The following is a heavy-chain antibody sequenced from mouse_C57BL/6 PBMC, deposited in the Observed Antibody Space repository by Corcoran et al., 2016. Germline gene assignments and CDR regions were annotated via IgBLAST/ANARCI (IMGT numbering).Heavy chain of an antibody. CDR3: AREVSYAMDY. CDR2: INTYSGVP. J-gene: IGHJ4*01. V-gene: IGHV9-3*01. CDR1: GYTFTTYG. Sequence: QIQLVQSGPELKKPGETVKISCKASGYTFTTYGMSWVKQAPGKGLKWMGWINTYSGVPTYADVFKGRFAFSLETSASTAYLQINNLKNEDTATYFCAREVSYAMDYWGQGTSVTVSS.